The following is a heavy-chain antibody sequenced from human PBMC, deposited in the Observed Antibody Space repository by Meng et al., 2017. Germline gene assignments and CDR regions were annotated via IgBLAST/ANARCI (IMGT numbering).Heavy chain of an antibody. CDR3: ARRHDRIRYGMDV. CDR1: GGTFSSYA. CDR2: IIPIFGTA. J-gene: IGHJ6*02. V-gene: IGHV1-69*01. Sequence: HVKLVECGDGGKKPGSSVKVSCKASGGTFSSYAISWVRQAPGQGLEWMGGIIPIFGTANYAQKFQGRVTITADESTSTAYMELSSLRSEDTAVYYCARRHDRIRYGMDVWGQGTTVTVSS. D-gene: IGHD3-22*01.